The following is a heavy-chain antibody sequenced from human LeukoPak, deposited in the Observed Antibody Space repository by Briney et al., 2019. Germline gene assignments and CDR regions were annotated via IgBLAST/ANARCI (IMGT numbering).Heavy chain of an antibody. V-gene: IGHV4-39*01. J-gene: IGHJ6*03. D-gene: IGHD4-17*01. Sequence: SETLSLTCTVSGVSINNRSYYWGWIRQPPGKGLEWIGSVYYGGTTYYNPSLKSRITISEDTSKNQFSLKLSSVTAADTAVYYCARRATTVTTGYYYYYMDVWGKGTTVTVSS. CDR3: ARRATTVTTGYYYYYMDV. CDR2: VYYGGTT. CDR1: GVSINNRSYY.